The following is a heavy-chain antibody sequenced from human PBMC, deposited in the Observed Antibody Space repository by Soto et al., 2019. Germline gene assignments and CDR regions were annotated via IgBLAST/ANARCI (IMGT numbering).Heavy chain of an antibody. CDR3: AKGSATQYNWFDP. Sequence: SETLSLTCTVSGGSISSSDYYWSWIRQPPGKGLEWIGYIYSSGNTYYNPSLKSRLTISVDTSKNQFSLKLNSVTAADTALYYCAKGSATQYNWFDPWGQGTLVTVSS. V-gene: IGHV4-31*03. CDR1: GGSISSSDYY. J-gene: IGHJ5*02. CDR2: IYSSGNT. D-gene: IGHD1-26*01.